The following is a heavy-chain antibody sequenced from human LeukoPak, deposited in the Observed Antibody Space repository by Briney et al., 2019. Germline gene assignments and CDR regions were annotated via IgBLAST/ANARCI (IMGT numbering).Heavy chain of an antibody. CDR3: ARESLLWFGELSSSYYMDV. D-gene: IGHD3-10*01. J-gene: IGHJ6*03. CDR2: IYTSGST. Sequence: SETLSLTCTVSGGAISSYYWSWIRQPAGKGLEWIGRIYTSGSTNYNPSLKSRVTISVDKSKNQCSLKLTSVTAADTAVYYCARESLLWFGELSSSYYMDVWGKGTTVTVSS. V-gene: IGHV4-4*07. CDR1: GGAISSYY.